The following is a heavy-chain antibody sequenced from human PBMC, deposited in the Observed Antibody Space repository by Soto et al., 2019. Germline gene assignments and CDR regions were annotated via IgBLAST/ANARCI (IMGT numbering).Heavy chain of an antibody. Sequence: EVQLLQSGGGLVQPGGSLRLSCAASGFTFSSCAMSWVRQAPGKGLEWVSAISGSGGNTYYADSVKGRFTISRDNSKNKLYLQMSSLRAEDTAVYYCAKDPYYFDSSAITLVGGAFHIWGQGTMVAVS. CDR1: GFTFSSCA. CDR3: AKDPYYFDSSAITLVGGAFHI. V-gene: IGHV3-23*01. D-gene: IGHD3-22*01. CDR2: ISGSGGNT. J-gene: IGHJ3*02.